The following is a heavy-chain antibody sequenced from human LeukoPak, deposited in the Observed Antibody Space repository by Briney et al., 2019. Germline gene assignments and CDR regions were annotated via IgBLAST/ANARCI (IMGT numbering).Heavy chain of an antibody. Sequence: PSETLSLTCAVSGGSISSSNWWSWVRQPPGKGLEWIGYIYYSGSTYYNPSLKSRVTISVDTSKNQFSLKLSSVTAADTAVYYCARGPESLVVVPAAILGFDYWGQGTLVTVSS. J-gene: IGHJ4*02. CDR2: IYYSGST. CDR1: GGSISSSNW. D-gene: IGHD2-2*02. V-gene: IGHV4-30-4*01. CDR3: ARGPESLVVVPAAILGFDY.